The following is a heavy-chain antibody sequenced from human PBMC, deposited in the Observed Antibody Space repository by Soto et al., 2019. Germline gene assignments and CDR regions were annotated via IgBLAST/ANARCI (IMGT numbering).Heavy chain of an antibody. D-gene: IGHD6-19*01. CDR1: GFTFSSYA. V-gene: IGHV3-23*01. Sequence: EVQLLESGGGLVQPGGSLRLSCAASGFTFSSYAMSWVRQAPGKGLERVSAISGSGGSTYYADSVKGRFTISRDSSKNSLYLQLNSLRADDTAVYYCAKGVRGSGWYFLGAFDIWGQGTMVTVSS. CDR2: ISGSGGST. J-gene: IGHJ3*02. CDR3: AKGVRGSGWYFLGAFDI.